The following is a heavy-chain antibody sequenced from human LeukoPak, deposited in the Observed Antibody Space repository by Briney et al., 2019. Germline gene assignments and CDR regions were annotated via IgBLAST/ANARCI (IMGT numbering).Heavy chain of an antibody. CDR3: ARPLTYYYDSRGRQAFDI. CDR1: GYTFSSYS. V-gene: IGHV1-18*01. J-gene: IGHJ3*02. Sequence: ASVMVSCKASGYTFSSYSITWVRQAPGQGLEWMGWISAYNGDTNYAQKFQGRATMTTDTSTSTAYMELRSLRSDDTAVYYCARPLTYYYDSRGRQAFDIWGRGTMVTVSS. CDR2: ISAYNGDT. D-gene: IGHD3-22*01.